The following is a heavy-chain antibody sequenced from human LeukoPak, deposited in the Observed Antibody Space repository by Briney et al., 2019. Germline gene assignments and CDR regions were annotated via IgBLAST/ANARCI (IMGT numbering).Heavy chain of an antibody. Sequence: APVKVSCKASGYTFTSYYMHWVRQAPGQGLEWMGIINPSGGSTSYAQKFQGRVTMTRDMSTSTVYMELSSLRSEDTAVYYCARDYTYDSSGYYYRPNQRFDYWGQGTLVTVSS. CDR1: GYTFTSYY. CDR2: INPSGGST. V-gene: IGHV1-46*01. J-gene: IGHJ4*02. CDR3: ARDYTYDSSGYYYRPNQRFDY. D-gene: IGHD3-22*01.